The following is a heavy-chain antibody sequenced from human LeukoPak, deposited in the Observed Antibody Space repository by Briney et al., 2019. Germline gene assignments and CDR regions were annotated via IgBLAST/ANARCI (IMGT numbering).Heavy chain of an antibody. Sequence: GGSLRLSCAASGFSFSNFDMSWVRQAPGKGLEWVSFINSGSRTIYYADSVKGRFTISRDNSKNTLYLQMNSLRAEDTAVYYCARDVTFYYGSHDFDYWGQGTLVTVSS. D-gene: IGHD3-10*01. V-gene: IGHV3-48*01. J-gene: IGHJ4*02. CDR3: ARDVTFYYGSHDFDY. CDR1: GFSFSNFD. CDR2: INSGSRTI.